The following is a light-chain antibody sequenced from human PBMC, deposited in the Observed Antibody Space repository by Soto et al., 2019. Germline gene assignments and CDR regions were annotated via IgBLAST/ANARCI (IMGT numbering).Light chain of an antibody. Sequence: QRERTRPASGTGVAVGARPISCTGTSSDVVGYNYVSWYQQHPGKAPKFMIYGVSNRPSGVSNRFSGSKSGNTASLTISGLQAEDEADYYCSSYTTSNTRQIVFGTGTKVTVL. CDR2: GVS. CDR1: SSDVVGYNY. J-gene: IGLJ1*01. V-gene: IGLV2-14*01. CDR3: SSYTTSNTRQIV.